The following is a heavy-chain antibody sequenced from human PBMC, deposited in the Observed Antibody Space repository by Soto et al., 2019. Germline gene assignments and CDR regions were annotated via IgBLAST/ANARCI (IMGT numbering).Heavy chain of an antibody. CDR1: GASISGTNYY. D-gene: IGHD1-1*01. Sequence: SETLSLTCFVSGASISGTNYYWGWIRQPPGKGLDWIGSIHYTENTYYNPSLGSRVTMSVDTSRNQISLTLSSVTAADTAVYYCARARGQRIRNASNIWGEGTKGIVSS. CDR3: ARARGQRIRNASNI. CDR2: IHYTENT. J-gene: IGHJ3*02. V-gene: IGHV4-39*01.